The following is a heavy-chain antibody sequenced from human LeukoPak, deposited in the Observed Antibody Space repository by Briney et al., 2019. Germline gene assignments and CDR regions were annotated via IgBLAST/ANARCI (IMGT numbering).Heavy chain of an antibody. Sequence: GGSLRLSCAASGLTFSSYRMKWVRQAPGKGLEWVSSISSSSSYIYYADSVKGRFTISRDNAKNSLYLQMNSLRAEDTAVYYCAREGEDRYCSGGSCYYFDYWGQGTLVTVSS. D-gene: IGHD2-15*01. CDR3: AREGEDRYCSGGSCYYFDY. CDR1: GLTFSSYR. V-gene: IGHV3-21*01. CDR2: ISSSSSYI. J-gene: IGHJ4*02.